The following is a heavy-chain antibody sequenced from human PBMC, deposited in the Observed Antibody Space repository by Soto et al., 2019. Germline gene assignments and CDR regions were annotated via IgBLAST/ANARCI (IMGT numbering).Heavy chain of an antibody. J-gene: IGHJ4*02. CDR1: GYTFTSYG. D-gene: IGHD3-10*01. CDR3: ARDPSMVRGVFIASSVRANDY. V-gene: IGHV1-18*01. Sequence: QVQLVQSGAEVKKPGASVKVSCKASGYTFTSYGISWMRQAPGQGLEWMGWISAYNGNTNYAQKLKGRVTMTSDTSPSTAYMELRSLRSDDTAVYYCARDPSMVRGVFIASSVRANDYGGQGTLVTVSS. CDR2: ISAYNGNT.